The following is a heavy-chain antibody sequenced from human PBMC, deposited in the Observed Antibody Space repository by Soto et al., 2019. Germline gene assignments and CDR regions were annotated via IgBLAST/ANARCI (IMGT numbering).Heavy chain of an antibody. Sequence: SETLSLTCTVSGGSIRSYYWSWIRQPPGKGLEWIGYIYYSGSTDYNPSLKSRVTISVDTSKSQVSLKLTSVTAADTAVYFCARILMNYYRLDYWGQGALVTVSS. J-gene: IGHJ4*02. CDR3: ARILMNYYRLDY. CDR1: GGSIRSYY. D-gene: IGHD3-10*01. CDR2: IYYSGST. V-gene: IGHV4-59*08.